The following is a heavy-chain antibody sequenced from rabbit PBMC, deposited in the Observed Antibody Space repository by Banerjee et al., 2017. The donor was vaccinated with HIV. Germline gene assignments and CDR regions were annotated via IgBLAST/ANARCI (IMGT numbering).Heavy chain of an antibody. Sequence: VESGGDLVQPEGSLTLTCTASGFSFSSSYWICWVRQAPGKGLEWIACIVTSTGSTYYANWVNGRFTISKTSSTTVTLQMTSLTAADTATYFCARSFNLWGQGTLVTVS. V-gene: IGHV1S45*01. J-gene: IGHJ4*01. CDR2: IVTSTGST. CDR1: GFSFSSSYW. CDR3: ARSFNL.